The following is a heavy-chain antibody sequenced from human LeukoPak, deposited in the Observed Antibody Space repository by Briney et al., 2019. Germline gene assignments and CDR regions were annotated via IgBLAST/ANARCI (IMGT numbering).Heavy chain of an antibody. V-gene: IGHV4-34*01. D-gene: IGHD2-2*01. J-gene: IGHJ4*02. CDR2: INHSGST. CDR3: ASRSSTSCYHY. Sequence: SETLSLTCAVYGGSFSGYNWSGIRQPPGKGREWIGEINHSGSTNYNPSLKSRVTISVDTSKNQFSLKLSSVTAADTAVYYCASRSSTSCYHYWGQGTLVTVSS. CDR1: GGSFSGYN.